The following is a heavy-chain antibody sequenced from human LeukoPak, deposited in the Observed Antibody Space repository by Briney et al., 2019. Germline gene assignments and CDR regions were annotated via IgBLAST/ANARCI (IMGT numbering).Heavy chain of an antibody. J-gene: IGHJ5*02. CDR2: IYTTGTT. D-gene: IGHD3-10*01. Sequence: SETLSLICTVSGGSMNNFWSWLRPPAGKGLEGIGRIYTTGTTYYNPSLQSRVTMSVDTSKSQFSLTLTSVTAADTAVYFCARAGYTASHYWLDPWGQGRLVSVSS. CDR1: GGSMNNF. CDR3: ARAGYTASHYWLDP. V-gene: IGHV4-4*07.